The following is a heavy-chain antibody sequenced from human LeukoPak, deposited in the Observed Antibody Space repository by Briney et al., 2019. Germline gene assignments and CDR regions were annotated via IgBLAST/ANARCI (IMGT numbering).Heavy chain of an antibody. Sequence: GGSLRLSCAASGFTFDDYAMHWVRQAPGKGLEWVSGISWNSGSIGYADSVKGRFTISRDNAKNSLYLQMNSLRAEDTALYYCAKDQSGLLGYFDYWGQGTLVTVSS. CDR2: ISWNSGSI. V-gene: IGHV3-9*01. CDR3: AKDQSGLLGYFDY. CDR1: GFTFDDYA. J-gene: IGHJ4*02.